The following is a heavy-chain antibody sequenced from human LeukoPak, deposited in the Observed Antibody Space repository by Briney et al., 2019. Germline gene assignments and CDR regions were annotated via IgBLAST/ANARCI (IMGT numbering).Heavy chain of an antibody. J-gene: IGHJ6*03. D-gene: IGHD3-3*01. V-gene: IGHV1-69*01. CDR2: IIPIFGTA. CDR3: AGAVVIIPDYYYMDV. Sequence: SVKVSCKASGGTFSSYAISWVRQAPGQGLEWMGGIIPIFGTANYAQKFQGRVAITADESTSTAYMELSSLRSEDTAVYYCAGAVVIIPDYYYMDVWGKGTTVTVSS. CDR1: GGTFSSYA.